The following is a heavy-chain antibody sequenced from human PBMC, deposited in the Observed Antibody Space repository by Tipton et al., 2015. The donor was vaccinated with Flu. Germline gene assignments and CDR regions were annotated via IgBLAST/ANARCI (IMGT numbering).Heavy chain of an antibody. CDR1: GDSIRSSNYY. D-gene: IGHD4-11*01. J-gene: IGHJ5*02. CDR3: ARRDYSNYVSEPKNWFDP. Sequence: LVKPSETLSLTCGVSGDSIRSSNYYWGWIRQPPGKGLEWIGNTFHSGNTYLNPSLESRVTISIDTSKNQFSLKLSSVTAADTAVYYCARRDYSNYVSEPKNWFDPWGQGALVTVSS. CDR2: TFHSGNT. V-gene: IGHV4-39*07.